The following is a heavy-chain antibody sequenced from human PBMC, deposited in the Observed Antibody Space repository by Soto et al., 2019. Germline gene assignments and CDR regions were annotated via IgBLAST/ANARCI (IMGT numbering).Heavy chain of an antibody. CDR3: TTISGYNTSWDH. V-gene: IGHV3-15*01. D-gene: IGHD5-12*01. CDR1: GFTFSTAW. CDR2: IKRKSDGETI. J-gene: IGHJ4*02. Sequence: EVQLVESGGGLVKPGESLRVSCAASGFTFSTAWMTWVRQTPGKGLEWVGRIKRKSDGETIDYTAPVTGRFTISRDDSINTLYLKMNRLKTEDTAVYYCTTISGYNTSWDHWGQGTLVTVSS.